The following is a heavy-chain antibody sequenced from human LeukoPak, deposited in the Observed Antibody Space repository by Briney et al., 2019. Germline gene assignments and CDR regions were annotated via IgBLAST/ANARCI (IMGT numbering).Heavy chain of an antibody. CDR2: IYYSGST. V-gene: IGHV4-61*01. J-gene: IGHJ4*02. CDR1: GGSVSGTSFY. D-gene: IGHD6-13*01. Sequence: SETLSLTCTVSGGSVSGTSFYWSWIRQPPGKGLEWIGYIYYSGSTTYSPSLKSRVTISVDTSKNQFSLKLSSVTAADTAVYFCARYSTSWYTFDYWGQRTLVTVSS. CDR3: ARYSTSWYTFDY.